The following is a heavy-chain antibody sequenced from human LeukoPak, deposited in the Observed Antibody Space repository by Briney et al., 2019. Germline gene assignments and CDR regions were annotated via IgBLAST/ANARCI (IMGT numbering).Heavy chain of an antibody. CDR3: ARVWLDRRGYSGYEAFDY. CDR2: ISTSSSYI. D-gene: IGHD5-12*01. Sequence: GGSLRLSCAASGFTFSTYYMSWVRQAPGKGLEWVSSISTSSSYIYYADSVKGRFTISRDNAKNSQYLQMNRLRVEDTAVYYCARVWLDRRGYSGYEAFDYWGQGTLVTVSS. CDR1: GFTFSTYY. J-gene: IGHJ4*02. V-gene: IGHV3-21*01.